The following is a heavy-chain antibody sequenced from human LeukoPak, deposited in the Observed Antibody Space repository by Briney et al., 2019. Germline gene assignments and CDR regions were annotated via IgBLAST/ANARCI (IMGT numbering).Heavy chain of an antibody. Sequence: GASVKVSCKASGFTFTSSAVQWVRQARGQRLEWIGWIVVGIGNTNYAQKLQERVTITRDMSTSTAYMELSSLRSEDTAVYYCAAGYCSGGSCYPYYYYGMDVWGQGTTVTVSS. CDR3: AAGYCSGGSCYPYYYYGMDV. CDR2: IVVGIGNT. V-gene: IGHV1-58*01. J-gene: IGHJ6*02. CDR1: GFTFTSSA. D-gene: IGHD2-15*01.